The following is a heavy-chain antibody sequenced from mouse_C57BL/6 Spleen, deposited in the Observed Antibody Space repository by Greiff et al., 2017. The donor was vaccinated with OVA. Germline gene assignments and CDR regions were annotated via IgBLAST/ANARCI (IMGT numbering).Heavy chain of an antibody. CDR2: ISDGGSYT. CDR1: GFTFSSYA. J-gene: IGHJ2*01. Sequence: EVQRVESGGGLVKPGGSLKLSCAASGFTFSSYAMSWVRQTPEKRLEWVATISDGGSYTYSPDNVKGRFTISRDNAKNNLYLQMSHLKSEDTAMYYCARDGSNYRGDFDYWGQGTTLTVSS. D-gene: IGHD2-5*01. CDR3: ARDGSNYRGDFDY. V-gene: IGHV5-4*01.